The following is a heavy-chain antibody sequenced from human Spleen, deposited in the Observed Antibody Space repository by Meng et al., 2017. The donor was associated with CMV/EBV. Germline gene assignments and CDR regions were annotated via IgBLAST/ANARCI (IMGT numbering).Heavy chain of an antibody. D-gene: IGHD2-2*01. CDR1: GYSFTTHW. J-gene: IGHJ6*02. CDR3: ARDCSSTSCYSDYYYYGMDV. V-gene: IGHV3-7*01. Sequence: GESLKISCAASGYSFTTHWMSWVRQAPGKGLEWVANINQDGTEKNYVDSVEGRFTISRDNAKSSLFLQMNSLRAEDTAVYYCARDCSSTSCYSDYYYYGMDVWGQGTTVTVSS. CDR2: INQDGTEK.